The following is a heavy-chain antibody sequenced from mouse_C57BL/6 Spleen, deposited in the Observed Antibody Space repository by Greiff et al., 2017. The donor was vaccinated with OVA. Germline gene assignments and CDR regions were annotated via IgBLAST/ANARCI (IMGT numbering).Heavy chain of an antibody. CDR1: GFTFSDYG. D-gene: IGHD2-3*01. V-gene: IGHV5-17*01. J-gene: IGHJ4*01. Sequence: EVQGVESGGGLVKPGGSLKLSCAASGFTFSDYGMHWVRQAPEKGLEWVAYISSGSSTIYYADTVTGRFTISRDNAKNTLFLQMTSLRSEDTAMYYCARRDGYYEGAMDYWGQGTSVTVSS. CDR2: ISSGSSTI. CDR3: ARRDGYYEGAMDY.